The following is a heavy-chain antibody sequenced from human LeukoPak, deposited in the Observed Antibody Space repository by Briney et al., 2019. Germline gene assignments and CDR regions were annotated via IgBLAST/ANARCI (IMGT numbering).Heavy chain of an antibody. CDR2: ISSSSSYI. J-gene: IGHJ5*02. D-gene: IGHD3-3*01. CDR3: ARGWGGYLDL. Sequence: GSLRLSCAASGFTFSSYSMNWVSQAPGKGLEWVSSISSSSSYIYYADSVKGRFTISRDNAKNTLYLQMNSLRAEDTAVFYCARGWGGYLDLWGQGTLVTVSS. V-gene: IGHV3-21*01. CDR1: GFTFSSYS.